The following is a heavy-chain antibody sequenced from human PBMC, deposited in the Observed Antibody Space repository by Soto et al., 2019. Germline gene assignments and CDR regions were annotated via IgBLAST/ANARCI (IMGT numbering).Heavy chain of an antibody. CDR2: INPNSGGT. CDR3: ARDVQLEDYYYYGMDV. V-gene: IGHV1-2*02. D-gene: IGHD6-6*01. Sequence: GASVKVSCKASGYTFTGYYMHWVRQAPGQGLEWMGWINPNSGGTNYAQKFQGRVTMTRDTSISTAYMELSRLRSDETAVYYCARDVQLEDYYYYGMDVWGQGTTGTVS. CDR1: GYTFTGYY. J-gene: IGHJ6*02.